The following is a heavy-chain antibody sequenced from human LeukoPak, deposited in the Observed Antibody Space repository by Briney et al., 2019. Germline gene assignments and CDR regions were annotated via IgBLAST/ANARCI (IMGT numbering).Heavy chain of an antibody. D-gene: IGHD6-19*01. Sequence: GGSLRLSCAASGFTFSSHRMNWVRQAPGKGLEWVADISGSRDDIHYADSVTGRFTISRDNAKNSVYLQMNSLRVEDTAVYYCARSPKGRWLVRRTNDYMDVWGKGTTVTVSS. CDR2: ISGSRDDI. CDR1: GFTFSSHR. J-gene: IGHJ6*03. V-gene: IGHV3-48*01. CDR3: ARSPKGRWLVRRTNDYMDV.